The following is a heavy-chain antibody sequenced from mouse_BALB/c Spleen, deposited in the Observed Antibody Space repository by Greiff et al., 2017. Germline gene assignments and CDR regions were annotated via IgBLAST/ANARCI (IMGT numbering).Heavy chain of an antibody. J-gene: IGHJ1*01. CDR2: ISSGGSYT. Sequence: EVQLVESGGDLVKPGGSLKLSCAASGFTFSSYGMSWVRQTPDKRLEWVATISSGGSYTYYPDSVKGRFTISRDNAKNTLYLQMSSLKSEDTAMYYCARLTTVVERVYWYFDVWGAGTTVTVSS. CDR3: ARLTTVVERVYWYFDV. D-gene: IGHD1-1*01. CDR1: GFTFSSYG. V-gene: IGHV5-6*01.